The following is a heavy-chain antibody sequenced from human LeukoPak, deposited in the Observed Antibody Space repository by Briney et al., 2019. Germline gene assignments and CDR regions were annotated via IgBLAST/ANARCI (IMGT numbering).Heavy chain of an antibody. Sequence: PGGSLRLSCAVSGFSVSDYYMNWVRQPPGKGLEWVSLIRGSGETFYADSVKGRFTISRDDSKNTVYLQMSSPRLEDTAVYFCARDRAATQDWVEFDLWGQGTLVTVSS. V-gene: IGHV3-66*03. J-gene: IGHJ5*02. CDR2: IRGSGET. CDR3: ARDRAATQDWVEFDL. CDR1: GFSVSDYY. D-gene: IGHD2-15*01.